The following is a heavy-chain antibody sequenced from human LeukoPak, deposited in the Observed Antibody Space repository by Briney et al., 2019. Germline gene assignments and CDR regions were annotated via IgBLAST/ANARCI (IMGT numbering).Heavy chain of an antibody. CDR2: IYYSGST. CDR3: ARGGSGWYGGYYYYGMDV. J-gene: IGHJ6*02. D-gene: IGHD6-19*01. Sequence: PSETLSLTCTVSGGSISSYYWSWIRQPPGKGLEWIGYIYYSGSTNYNPSLKSRVTISVDTSKNQFSLKLSSVTAADTAVYYCARGGSGWYGGYYYYGMDVWGQGTTVTVSS. CDR1: GGSISSYY. V-gene: IGHV4-59*01.